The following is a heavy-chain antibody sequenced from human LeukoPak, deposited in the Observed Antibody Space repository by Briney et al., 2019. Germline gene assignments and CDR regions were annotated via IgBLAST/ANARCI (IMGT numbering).Heavy chain of an antibody. V-gene: IGHV3-15*01. D-gene: IGHD3-10*01. Sequence: GGSLRLSCADSGFTFTNAWMSWIRQAPGKGLEWIGRIKSKTDGETTNYAEPVRGRFTISRDDSKSAVYLQMNSLKIEDTAVYYCTTDLGTYYHGSQRLIPIDYWGQGTLVTVSS. CDR2: IKSKTDGETT. CDR3: TTDLGTYYHGSQRLIPIDY. J-gene: IGHJ4*02. CDR1: GFTFTNAW.